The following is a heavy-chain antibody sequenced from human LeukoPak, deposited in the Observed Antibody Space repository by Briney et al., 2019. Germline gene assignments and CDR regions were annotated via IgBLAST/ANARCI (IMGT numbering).Heavy chain of an antibody. J-gene: IGHJ4*02. CDR2: INHSGST. D-gene: IGHD1-26*01. CDR3: ARGLKRRSKWELLYYFDY. CDR1: GGSFSGYY. Sequence: SETLSLTCAVYGGSFSGYYWSWIRQPPGKGLECIGEINHSGSTNYNPSLKSRVTISVDTSKNQFSLKLSSVTAADTAVYYCARGLKRRSKWELLYYFDYWGQGTLVTVSS. V-gene: IGHV4-34*01.